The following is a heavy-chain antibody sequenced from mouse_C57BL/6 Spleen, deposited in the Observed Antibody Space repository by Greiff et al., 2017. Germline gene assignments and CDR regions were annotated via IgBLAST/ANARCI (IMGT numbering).Heavy chain of an antibody. CDR2: IDPEDGET. J-gene: IGHJ3*01. CDR3: APLYYGSPTSFAY. V-gene: IGHV14-2*01. CDR1: GFNIKDYY. D-gene: IGHD1-1*01. Sequence: EVQGVESGAELVKPGASVKLSCTASGFNIKDYYMHWVKQRTEQGLEWIGRIDPEDGETKYAPKFQGKATITADTSSNTAYLQLSSLTSEDTAVYYCAPLYYGSPTSFAYWGQGTLVTVSA.